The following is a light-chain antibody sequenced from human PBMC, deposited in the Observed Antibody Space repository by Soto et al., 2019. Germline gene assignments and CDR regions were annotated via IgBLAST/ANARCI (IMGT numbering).Light chain of an antibody. J-gene: IGKJ2*01. V-gene: IGKV3-20*01. CDR2: RAS. CDR1: QSVTNNF. Sequence: IVLTQSPGTLSLSPGERATLSCRASQSVTNNFLTWYQQKPGQAPSLLVYRASTTVPGVPYRFSGSGSGTDFTLTISRLEPEDFPVYYCQQYGTSPPTFGQGTKLEIK. CDR3: QQYGTSPPT.